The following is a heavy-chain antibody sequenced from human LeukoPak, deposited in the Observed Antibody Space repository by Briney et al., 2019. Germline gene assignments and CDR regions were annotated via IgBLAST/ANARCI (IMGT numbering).Heavy chain of an antibody. CDR3: ARGGGYYGSGIYFAY. V-gene: IGHV4-34*01. Sequence: SETLSLTCAVYGGSFSGYYWSWIRQPPGKGLEWIGEINHSGSTNYNPSLESRVTTSVDPSKNQFSPKLSSVPAADTAVYYCARGGGYYGSGIYFAYWGQGTLVTVSS. CDR2: INHSGST. D-gene: IGHD3-10*01. J-gene: IGHJ4*02. CDR1: GGSFSGYY.